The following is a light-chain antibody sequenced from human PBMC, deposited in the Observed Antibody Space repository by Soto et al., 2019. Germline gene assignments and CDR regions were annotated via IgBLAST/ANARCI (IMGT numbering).Light chain of an antibody. CDR1: QDISSN. Sequence: EIVMTQSPTTLSVSPGERGTLSCRASQDISSNLAWYQQKPGQTPRLLIHGASTRATGIPARFSGSGSGTRFTLTIASLQSADFAVYYCQQYDNWPRTFGQGTKVDLK. J-gene: IGKJ1*01. V-gene: IGKV3-15*01. CDR3: QQYDNWPRT. CDR2: GAS.